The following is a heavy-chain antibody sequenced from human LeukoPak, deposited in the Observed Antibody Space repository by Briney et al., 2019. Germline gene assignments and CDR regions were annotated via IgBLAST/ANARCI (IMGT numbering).Heavy chain of an antibody. V-gene: IGHV3-53*01. CDR1: GFTASSNY. Sequence: GGSLRLSCAASGFTASSNYMIWVRQAPGKGLEWVSVIYSGGSTYYADSVKGRFTISRDNSKNTLYLQMNSLRAEDTAVYYCARGSLDSGSYYAGYWGQGTLVTVSS. CDR3: ARGSLDSGSYYAGY. CDR2: IYSGGST. D-gene: IGHD3-10*01. J-gene: IGHJ4*02.